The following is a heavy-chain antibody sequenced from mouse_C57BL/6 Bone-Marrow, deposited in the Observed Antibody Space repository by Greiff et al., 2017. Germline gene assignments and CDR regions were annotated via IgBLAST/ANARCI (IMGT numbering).Heavy chain of an antibody. CDR3: ARRRRSLWLRREDWFAY. D-gene: IGHD2-2*01. V-gene: IGHV5-6*02. CDR2: ISSGGSYT. Sequence: EVKLVESGGDLVKPGGSLKLSCAASGFTFSSYGMSWVRQTPDKRLEWVATISSGGSYTYYPDSVKGRFTISRDNAKNTLYLQMSSLKSEDTAMYYCARRRRSLWLRREDWFAYWGQGTLVTVSA. CDR1: GFTFSSYG. J-gene: IGHJ3*01.